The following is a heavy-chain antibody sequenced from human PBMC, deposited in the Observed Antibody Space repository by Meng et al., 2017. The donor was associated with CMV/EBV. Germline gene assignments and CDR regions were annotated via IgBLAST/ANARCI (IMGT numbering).Heavy chain of an antibody. CDR3: VRSSGWSLFNY. Sequence: QVHLVQSGAEMKEPGASVKASCTPSGFTFSDYYIHWVRQAPGQGLEWMGWVNSNNDATNYARKFQGRVSMTRDTSISTAHMELSRLMSDDTAVYYCVRSSGWSLFNYWGQGTLVTVSS. D-gene: IGHD6-19*01. J-gene: IGHJ4*02. CDR2: VNSNNDAT. CDR1: GFTFSDYY. V-gene: IGHV1-2*02.